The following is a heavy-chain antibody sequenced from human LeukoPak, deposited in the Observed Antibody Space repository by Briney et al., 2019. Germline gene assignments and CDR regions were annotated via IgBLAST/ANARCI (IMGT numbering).Heavy chain of an antibody. CDR1: GYTFTRHY. V-gene: IGHV1-18*04. Sequence: ASVKVSCKASGYTFTRHYMHWVRQAPGQGLEWMGWISAYNGNTNYAQKLQGRVTMTTDTSTSTAYMELRSLRSDDTAVYYCARWPSYSSSWYDYYYYYMDVWGKGTMVTVSS. CDR3: ARWPSYSSSWYDYYYYYMDV. J-gene: IGHJ6*03. D-gene: IGHD6-13*01. CDR2: ISAYNGNT.